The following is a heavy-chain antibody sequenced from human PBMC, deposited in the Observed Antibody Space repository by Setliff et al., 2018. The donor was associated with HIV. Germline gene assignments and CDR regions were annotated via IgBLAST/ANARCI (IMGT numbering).Heavy chain of an antibody. D-gene: IGHD3-10*01. J-gene: IGHJ4*03. V-gene: IGHV4-34*01. CDR1: GGSLSGYY. CDR2: INPTINT. Sequence: SETLSLTCAVSGGSLSGYYWTWIRQPPGKGLEWIGEINPTINTNYNPSLKSRVIISVDTSQNEFSLKLNSVTAADTAVYFCARGLFYSSSYYAYWGQGALVTVSS. CDR3: ARGLFYSSSYYAY.